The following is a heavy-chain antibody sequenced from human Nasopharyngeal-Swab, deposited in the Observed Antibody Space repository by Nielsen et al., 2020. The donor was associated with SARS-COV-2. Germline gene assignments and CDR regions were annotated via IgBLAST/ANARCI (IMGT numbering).Heavy chain of an antibody. CDR2: IWNDGGNK. Sequence: GESLKISCATSGFTFTTYGMHWVRQSLGKGLEWVAVIWNDGGNKYYADSVKGRFTISRDNSMNTLYLQMNSLRAEDTAVYYCARAGALSAGTPTSWNDYWGQGTLVTVSS. J-gene: IGHJ4*02. CDR1: GFTFTTYG. V-gene: IGHV3-33*01. D-gene: IGHD1-7*01. CDR3: ARAGALSAGTPTSWNDY.